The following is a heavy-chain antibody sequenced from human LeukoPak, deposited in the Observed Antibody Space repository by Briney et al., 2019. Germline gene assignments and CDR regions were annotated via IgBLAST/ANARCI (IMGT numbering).Heavy chain of an antibody. V-gene: IGHV1-18*01. J-gene: IGHJ4*02. CDR1: GYTFTSYG. Sequence: ASVKVSCKASGYTFTSYGSSWVRQAPGQVLEWMGWISAYNGNTNYAQKLQGRVTMTTDTSTSTAYMELRSLRSDDTAVYYCARAGSGYSYGRDNFLRYYFDYWGQGTLVTVSS. D-gene: IGHD5-18*01. CDR3: ARAGSGYSYGRDNFLRYYFDY. CDR2: ISAYNGNT.